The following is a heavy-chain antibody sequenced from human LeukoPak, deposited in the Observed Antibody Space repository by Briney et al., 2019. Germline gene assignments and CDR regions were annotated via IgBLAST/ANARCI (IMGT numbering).Heavy chain of an antibody. CDR1: SASISTYY. Sequence: SETLSLTCTVSSASISTYYWSWIRQPPGKGLEWIGYIYHSGTSNYNPSLKSRVTISVDTSKNQFSLKLSSVTAADTAVYYCARVKGWYGYYYYYMDVWGKGTTVTVSS. D-gene: IGHD6-19*01. CDR3: ARVKGWYGYYYYYMDV. V-gene: IGHV4-59*01. CDR2: IYHSGTS. J-gene: IGHJ6*03.